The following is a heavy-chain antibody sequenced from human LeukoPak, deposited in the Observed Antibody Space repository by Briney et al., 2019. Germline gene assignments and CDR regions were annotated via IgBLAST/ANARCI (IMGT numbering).Heavy chain of an antibody. V-gene: IGHV4-59*01. Sequence: SETLSLTCTVSGGSISSYYWSWIRQPPGKGLEWIGYIYYSGSTNYNPSLKGRVTISVDTSKNQFSLKLSSVTAADTAVYYCARGVEMATISFDIWGQGTMVTVSS. CDR3: ARGVEMATISFDI. CDR1: GGSISSYY. D-gene: IGHD5-24*01. CDR2: IYYSGST. J-gene: IGHJ3*02.